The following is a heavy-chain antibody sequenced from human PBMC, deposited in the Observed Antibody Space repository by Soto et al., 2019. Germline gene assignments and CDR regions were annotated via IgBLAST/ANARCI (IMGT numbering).Heavy chain of an antibody. CDR2: IRSKSYGETT. D-gene: IGHD5-12*01. Sequence: PGGSLRLSCTASGFTFGDYAMSWVRQAPGKGLEWVGLIRSKSYGETTEYAASVKGRFTLSRDDSKSIVYLQMNTLKTEDTAVYYCTRPVRGHSGSDYHFYYALDVWGPRTTVTVSS. V-gene: IGHV3-49*04. J-gene: IGHJ6*02. CDR1: GFTFGDYA. CDR3: TRPVRGHSGSDYHFYYALDV.